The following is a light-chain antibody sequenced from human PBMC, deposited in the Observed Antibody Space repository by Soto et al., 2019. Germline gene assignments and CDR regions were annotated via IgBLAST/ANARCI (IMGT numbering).Light chain of an antibody. Sequence: QAVVTQPPSVSGTPGHKVSISCSGSTSNLGGNTVNWYQQLPGTAPKLLIYGNSNRPSGVPARFSGSKSGTSASLAISGLRSEDEADYYCGGWDDSLSGPVFGEGTKLTVL. CDR3: GGWDDSLSGPV. V-gene: IGLV1-44*01. CDR1: TSNLGGNT. J-gene: IGLJ2*01. CDR2: GNS.